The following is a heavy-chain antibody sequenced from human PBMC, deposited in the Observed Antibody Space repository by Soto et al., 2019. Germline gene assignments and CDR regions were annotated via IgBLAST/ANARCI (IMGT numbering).Heavy chain of an antibody. V-gene: IGHV3-23*01. CDR2: ISGSGGST. D-gene: IGHD1-26*01. CDR1: GFRFSRAW. CDR3: AKVVYSGDY. J-gene: IGHJ4*02. Sequence: GGSLRLSCAASGFRFSRAWMTWVRQAPGKGLEWVSAISGSGGSTYYADSVKGRFTISRDNSKNTLYLQMNSLRAEDTAVYYCAKVVYSGDYWGQGTLVTVSS.